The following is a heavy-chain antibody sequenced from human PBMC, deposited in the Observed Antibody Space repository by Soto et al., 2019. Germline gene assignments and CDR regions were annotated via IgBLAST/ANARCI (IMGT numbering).Heavy chain of an antibody. J-gene: IGHJ6*02. D-gene: IGHD3-16*02. CDR2: VHYTAST. V-gene: IGHV4-61*03. CDR3: ASDRGNFRVVLADFYEDGIDV. CDR1: GDSVTSGSIY. Sequence: QVQLQESGPGLVNPSETLSLTSTVSGDSVTSGSIYWSWIRQPPGNGLEWIGYVHYTASTNYNPSLKSRVAISVETSKKPYSLTLSFVTAADTGVYYCASDRGNFRVVLADFYEDGIDVWGQGNAVTVSS.